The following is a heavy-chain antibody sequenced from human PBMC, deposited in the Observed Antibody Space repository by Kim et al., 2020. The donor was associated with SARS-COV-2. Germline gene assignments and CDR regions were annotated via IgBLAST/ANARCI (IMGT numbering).Heavy chain of an antibody. D-gene: IGHD5-12*01. CDR1: GGTFSSYA. CDR2: IIPIFGTA. CDR3: ARRSLLDIVATPGIGTRYYDGMDV. Sequence: SVKVSCKASGGTFSSYAISWVRQAPGQGLEWMGGIIPIFGTANYAQKFQGRVTITADESTSTAYMELSSLRSEDTAVYYCARRSLLDIVATPGIGTRYYDGMDVWGQGTTVTVSS. V-gene: IGHV1-69*13. J-gene: IGHJ6*02.